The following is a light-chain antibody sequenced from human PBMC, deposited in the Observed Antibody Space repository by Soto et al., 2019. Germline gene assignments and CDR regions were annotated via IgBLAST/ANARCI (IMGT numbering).Light chain of an antibody. CDR3: QQRSSSLT. CDR1: QSVGSY. J-gene: IGKJ4*01. V-gene: IGKV3-11*01. Sequence: EIVLTQSPATLSLSPGDRATLSCRASQSVGSYLGWYQQKPGQAPRLLIYDASNRATGIPARFSGSGSGTEFTLTISSLAPEDSEVYFCQQRSSSLTFGGGTKVDIK. CDR2: DAS.